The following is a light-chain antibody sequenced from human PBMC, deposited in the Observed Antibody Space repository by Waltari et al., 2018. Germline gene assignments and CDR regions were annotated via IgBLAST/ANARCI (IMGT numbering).Light chain of an antibody. J-gene: IGKJ1*01. CDR2: AAS. Sequence: DIQMTQSPSSLSASVGDTVTVTCRASQNIRTHVNLYQQNPATAPKLLIYAASTLHRGVPSSFSGSGSGTDFTLTVTNLQPDDFAIYFCQQSFSSPWTFGQGTRV. V-gene: IGKV1-39*01. CDR1: QNIRTH. CDR3: QQSFSSPWT.